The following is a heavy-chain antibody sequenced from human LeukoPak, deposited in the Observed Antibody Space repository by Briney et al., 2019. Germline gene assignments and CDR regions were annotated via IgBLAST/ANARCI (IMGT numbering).Heavy chain of an antibody. CDR3: AIRRRGHSYGLSPTPRYGMDV. CDR1: GGSFSGYY. J-gene: IGHJ6*02. Sequence: SETLSLTCAVYGGSFSGYYWSWIRQPPGKGLEWIGEINHSGSTNYNPSLKSRVTISVDTSKNQFSLKLSSVAAADTAVYYCAIRRRGHSYGLSPTPRYGMDVWGQGTTVTVSS. V-gene: IGHV4-34*01. D-gene: IGHD5-18*01. CDR2: INHSGST.